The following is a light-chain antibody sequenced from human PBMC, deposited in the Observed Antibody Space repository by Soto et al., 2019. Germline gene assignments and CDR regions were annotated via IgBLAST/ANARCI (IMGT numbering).Light chain of an antibody. CDR1: QSLLHSNGYNY. J-gene: IGKJ1*01. CDR3: MQALQTPLT. CDR2: LGS. V-gene: IGKV2-28*01. Sequence: DIVMTQSPLSLPVTPGEPASISCRSSQSLLHSNGYNYLDCYLQKPGQSPQLLIYLGSDRASGVPDRFSGSGSGTDFTLKISRVEAEDVGVYYCMQALQTPLTFGQGTKV.